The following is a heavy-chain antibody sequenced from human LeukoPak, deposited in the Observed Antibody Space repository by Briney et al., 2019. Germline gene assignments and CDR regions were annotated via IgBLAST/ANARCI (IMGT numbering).Heavy chain of an antibody. CDR3: ARGRRGIVVVTAIPIPDY. CDR1: GFTFSSYS. J-gene: IGHJ4*02. D-gene: IGHD2-21*02. V-gene: IGHV3-48*04. Sequence: GGSLRLSCAASGFTFSSYSMSWIRQAPGKGLEWVSYISSSGSTIYYADSVKGRFTISRDNAKNSLYLQMNSLRAEDTAVYYCARGRRGIVVVTAIPIPDYWGQGTQVTVSS. CDR2: ISSSGSTI.